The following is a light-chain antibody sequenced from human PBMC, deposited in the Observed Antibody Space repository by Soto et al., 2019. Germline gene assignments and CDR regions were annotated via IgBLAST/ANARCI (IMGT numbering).Light chain of an antibody. CDR1: QSVSSS. J-gene: IGKJ5*01. Sequence: EIVLTQSPATLSLSPGERATLSCRASQSVSSSLAWYQQKPGQAPRLLIYETSTRAPGIPARFSGSGSGTEFTLTIRSLQSEDFAVYHCQQYNNWPPFTFGPGTQREIK. CDR2: ETS. CDR3: QQYNNWPPFT. V-gene: IGKV3-15*01.